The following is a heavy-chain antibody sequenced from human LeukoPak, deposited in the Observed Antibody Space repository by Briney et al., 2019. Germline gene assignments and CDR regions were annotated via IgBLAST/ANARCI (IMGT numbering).Heavy chain of an antibody. CDR2: IYYSGST. J-gene: IGHJ4*02. D-gene: IGHD6-6*01. CDR1: GGSISSDY. V-gene: IGHV4-59*01. CDR3: ASSEYSSSSPDY. Sequence: PSETLSLTCTVSGGSISSDYWSWVRQPPGKGREWIGYIYYSGSTNYNPSLKSRVTISVDTSKNQFSLKLSSVTAADTAVYYCASSEYSSSSPDYWGQGTLVTVSS.